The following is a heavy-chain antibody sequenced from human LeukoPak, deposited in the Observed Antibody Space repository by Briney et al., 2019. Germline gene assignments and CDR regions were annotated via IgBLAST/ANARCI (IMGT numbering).Heavy chain of an antibody. Sequence: ASVKVSCKASGGTFSSYAISWVRQAPGQGLEWMGRIIPILGIANYAQKFQGRVTITADKSTSTAYMELSSLRSEDTAVYYCASPPPYYYDSSGAFDYWGRGTLVTVSS. D-gene: IGHD3-22*01. CDR2: IIPILGIA. V-gene: IGHV1-69*04. CDR1: GGTFSSYA. CDR3: ASPPPYYYDSSGAFDY. J-gene: IGHJ4*02.